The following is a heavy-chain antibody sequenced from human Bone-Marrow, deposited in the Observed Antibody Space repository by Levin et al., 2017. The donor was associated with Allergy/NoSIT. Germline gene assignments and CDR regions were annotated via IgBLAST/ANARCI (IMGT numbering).Heavy chain of an antibody. J-gene: IGHJ2*01. D-gene: IGHD3-9*01. CDR2: YYYGGNT. CDR1: DASITTDY. CDR3: ARSPYAILTGGYWYFDL. V-gene: IGHV4-59*08. Sequence: SQTLSLTCTVSDASITTDYWNWIRQPPGKGLEWIGFYYYGGNTNSNPSLKSRVTISADMSKRQSSLKLSSVTAADTAICYCARSPYAILTGGYWYFDLWGRGTLVTVSA.